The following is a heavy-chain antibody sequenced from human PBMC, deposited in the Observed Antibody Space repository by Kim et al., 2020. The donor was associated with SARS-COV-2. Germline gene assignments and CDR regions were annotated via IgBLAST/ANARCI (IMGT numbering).Heavy chain of an antibody. V-gene: IGHV1-2*02. Sequence: ASVKVSCKASGYTFTGYYMHWVRQAPGQGLEWMGWINPNSGGTNYAQKFQGRVTMTRDTSISTAYMELSRLRSDDTAVYYCARDRQGSSSQFDPWGQGTLVTVSS. CDR3: ARDRQGSSSQFDP. J-gene: IGHJ5*02. D-gene: IGHD6-6*01. CDR1: GYTFTGYY. CDR2: INPNSGGT.